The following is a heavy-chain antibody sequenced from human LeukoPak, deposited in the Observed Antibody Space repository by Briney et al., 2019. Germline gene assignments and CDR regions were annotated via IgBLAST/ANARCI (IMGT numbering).Heavy chain of an antibody. CDR3: ARGAPIGYYYYGMDV. V-gene: IGHV4-39*07. CDR1: GGSISSGGYY. CDR2: INHSGST. Sequence: SETLSLTCTVSGGSISSGGYYWSWIRQPPGKGLEWIGEINHSGSTNYNPSLKSRVTISVDTSKNQFSLKLSSVTAADTAVYYCARGAPIGYYYYGMDVWGQGTTVTVSS. J-gene: IGHJ6*02.